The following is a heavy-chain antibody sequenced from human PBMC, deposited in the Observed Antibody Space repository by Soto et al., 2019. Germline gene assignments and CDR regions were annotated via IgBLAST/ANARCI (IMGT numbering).Heavy chain of an antibody. CDR3: ARGLYDYGDDEPHPNNWFDP. J-gene: IGHJ5*02. CDR1: GYTFTTYG. D-gene: IGHD4-17*01. V-gene: IGHV1-18*01. Sequence: GASVKVSCKASGYTFTTYGISWVRQAPGQGLEWMGWISADNGNTKYAQKYQDRVTMTTDTSTSTAYMELRSLRSDDTAVYYCARGLYDYGDDEPHPNNWFDPWGQGTLVTVSS. CDR2: ISADNGNT.